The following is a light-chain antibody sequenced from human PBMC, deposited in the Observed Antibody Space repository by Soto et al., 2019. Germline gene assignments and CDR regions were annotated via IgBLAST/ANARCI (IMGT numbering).Light chain of an antibody. V-gene: IGKV4-1*01. Sequence: DIVMTQSPDSLALSLGERATINCKSSRSVLSSSNNKNFLAWYQQKPRQPPRLLIYWASTRQSGVPDRFSGSGSGTDFTLTISSLQAEDVAIYYCRQYYSSPFTFGPGTKGDIK. CDR1: RSVLSSSNNKNF. J-gene: IGKJ3*01. CDR2: WAS. CDR3: RQYYSSPFT.